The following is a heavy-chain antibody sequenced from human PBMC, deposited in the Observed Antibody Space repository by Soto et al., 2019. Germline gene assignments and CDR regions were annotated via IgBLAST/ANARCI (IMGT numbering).Heavy chain of an antibody. D-gene: IGHD3-3*01. CDR3: ARDRPYYDFLSGYYTYYYYGMDV. CDR2: IYYSGST. J-gene: IGHJ6*02. Sequence: QVQLQESGPGLVKPSETLSLTCTVSGGSISSYYWSWIRQPPGKGLEWIGYIYYSGSTNYNPSLTSRVTISVDTSKNQFSLKLSSVTAADTAVYYCARDRPYYDFLSGYYTYYYYGMDVWGQGTTVTVSS. V-gene: IGHV4-59*01. CDR1: GGSISSYY.